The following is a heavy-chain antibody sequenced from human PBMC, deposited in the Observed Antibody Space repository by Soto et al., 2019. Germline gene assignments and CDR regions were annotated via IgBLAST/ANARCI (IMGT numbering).Heavy chain of an antibody. CDR2: IYYSGST. CDR3: ARRSNSNWYGWFDP. J-gene: IGHJ5*02. D-gene: IGHD6-13*01. Sequence: QLQLQESGPGLVKPSGTLSLTCTVSGGSISSTSYYWGWIRQPPGKGLEWIGNIYYSGSTFYNPSLKSRVTISVDTSKNQFSLKLSSVTAADTAVYYCARRSNSNWYGWFDPWGQGTLVTVSS. V-gene: IGHV4-39*01. CDR1: GGSISSTSYY.